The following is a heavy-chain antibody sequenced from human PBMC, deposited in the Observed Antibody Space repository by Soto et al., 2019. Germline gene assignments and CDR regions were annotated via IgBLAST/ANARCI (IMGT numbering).Heavy chain of an antibody. Sequence: QVQLQESGPGLVKPSETLSLTCTVSGGSISSNYWSWIRQPPGKGLEWIGYIYYSGSTNYNPSLKSRVTISVDTSKNQFSLKLSSVTAADTAVYYCARHGGHSYGYPLNLYSMDVWGKGTTVTVSS. CDR1: GGSISSNY. J-gene: IGHJ6*03. CDR3: ARHGGHSYGYPLNLYSMDV. D-gene: IGHD5-18*01. CDR2: IYYSGST. V-gene: IGHV4-59*08.